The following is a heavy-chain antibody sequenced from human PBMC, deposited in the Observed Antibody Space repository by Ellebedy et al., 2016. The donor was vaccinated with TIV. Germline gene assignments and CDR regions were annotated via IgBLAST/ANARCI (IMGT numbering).Heavy chain of an antibody. V-gene: IGHV3-11*06. Sequence: GESLKISCAASGFTFSDYYMSWIRQAPGKGLEWVSYISSSSSYTNYADSVKGRFTISRDNAKNSLYLQMNSLRAGDTAIYYCARDPGTTAPSWGQGTLVTVSS. CDR1: GFTFSDYY. D-gene: IGHD4-17*01. J-gene: IGHJ4*02. CDR2: ISSSSSYT. CDR3: ARDPGTTAPS.